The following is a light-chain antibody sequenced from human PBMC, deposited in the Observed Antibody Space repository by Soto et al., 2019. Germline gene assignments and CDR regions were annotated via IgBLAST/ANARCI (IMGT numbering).Light chain of an antibody. CDR3: SSYTSSSTYV. CDR2: EVS. CDR1: SSDVGGYNY. V-gene: IGLV2-14*01. Sequence: QSALTQPASVSGSPGQSITISCTGTSSDVGGYNYVSWYQQHPGKAPKLMIYEVSNRPSGVSNRLSGSKSGNTASLTISGLQAEDEADYYCSSYTSSSTYVFATGTKV. J-gene: IGLJ1*01.